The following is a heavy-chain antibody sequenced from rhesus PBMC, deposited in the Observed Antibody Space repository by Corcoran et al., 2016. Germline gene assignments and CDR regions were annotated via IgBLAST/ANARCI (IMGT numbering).Heavy chain of an antibody. CDR2: ISGSSGST. CDR1: GGSVRSSNW. CDR3: AGPWGYFDY. D-gene: IGHD3-34*01. J-gene: IGHJ4*01. Sequence: QVQLQESGPGLVKPSETLSLTRAVSGGSVRSSNWGSWTLQPPGKGLAWIGYISGSSGSTYYNPSLKSRVTISTDTSKNQFSLKLSSVTAADTAVYYCAGPWGYFDYWGQGVLVTVSS. V-gene: IGHV4-65*01.